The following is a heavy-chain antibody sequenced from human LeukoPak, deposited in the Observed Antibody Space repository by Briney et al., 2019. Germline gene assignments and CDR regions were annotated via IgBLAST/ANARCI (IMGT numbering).Heavy chain of an antibody. CDR2: IDWDDDT. CDR3: ARTGRDGYSAFDY. J-gene: IGHJ4*02. V-gene: IGHV2-70*04. D-gene: IGHD5-24*01. Sequence: ESGPTLANPTRTLTLTCTFCEFSRSTSGRRVSWIRERPGNALEWLARIDWDDDTYYSTSLKTRLTISKDTSKNQVVLTMTTMDPVDTATYYCARTGRDGYSAFDYWGQGTLVTVSS. CDR1: EFSRSTSGRR.